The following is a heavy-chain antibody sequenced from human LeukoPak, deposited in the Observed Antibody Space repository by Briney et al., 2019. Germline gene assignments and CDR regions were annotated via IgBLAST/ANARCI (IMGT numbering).Heavy chain of an antibody. CDR2: ISGSSGII. D-gene: IGHD3-10*01. CDR1: GFTFNTYT. J-gene: IGHJ4*02. CDR3: ARGRGSYSLDY. V-gene: IGHV3-48*01. Sequence: PGGSLRLSCAASGFTFNTYTMNWVRQAPGKGLEWVSYISGSSGIIDYADSVRGRFTISRDNAKNSLYLQMNSLRAEDTAVYNCARGRGSYSLDYWGQGTLVTVSS.